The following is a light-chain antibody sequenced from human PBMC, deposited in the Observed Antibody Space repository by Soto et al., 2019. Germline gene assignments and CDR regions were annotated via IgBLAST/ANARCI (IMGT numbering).Light chain of an antibody. V-gene: IGKV3-20*01. J-gene: IGKJ4*01. CDR1: QSVWSSY. CDR3: QQYGSSPLT. CDR2: GAS. Sequence: EIVLTQSPGTLSLSPGERATLSCRACQSVWSSYLAWYQQKPGQAPRLLIYGASSRATGIPDRFSGSGSGTDFTLTISRLEPEDFAVYYCQQYGSSPLTFGGGTKVEIK.